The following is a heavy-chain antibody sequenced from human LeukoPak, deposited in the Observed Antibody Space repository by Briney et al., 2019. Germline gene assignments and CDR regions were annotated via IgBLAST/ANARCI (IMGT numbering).Heavy chain of an antibody. CDR2: IYHSGST. J-gene: IGHJ5*02. V-gene: IGHV4-38-2*02. CDR1: GYSTSSGYY. CDR3: ASPVSSGFP. Sequence: SETLSLTCTVSGYSTSSGYYWGWIRQPPGKGLEWIGSIYHSGSTYYNPSLKSRVTISVDTSKNQFSLKLSSVTAADTAVYYCASPVSSGFPWGQGTLVTVSS. D-gene: IGHD3-10*02.